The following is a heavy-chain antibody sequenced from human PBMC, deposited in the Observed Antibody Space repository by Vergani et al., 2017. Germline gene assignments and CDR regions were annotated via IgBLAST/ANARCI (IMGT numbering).Heavy chain of an antibody. J-gene: IGHJ1*01. D-gene: IGHD2-2*01. CDR2: IIPILGIA. CDR3: ARAGYQLLDIVYFQH. V-gene: IGHV1-69*02. Sequence: QVQLVQSGAEVKKPGSSVKFSCKASGGTFSSYTISWVRQAPGQGLEWMGRIIPILGIANYAQKFQGRVTITADKSTSTAYMELSSLRSEDTAVYYCARAGYQLLDIVYFQHWGQGTLVTVSS. CDR1: GGTFSSYT.